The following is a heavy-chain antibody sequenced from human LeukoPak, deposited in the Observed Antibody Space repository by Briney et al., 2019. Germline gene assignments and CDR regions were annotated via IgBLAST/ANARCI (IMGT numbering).Heavy chain of an antibody. CDR3: ARGGYYYDSSGYYLSGY. D-gene: IGHD3-22*01. V-gene: IGHV1-46*01. J-gene: IGHJ4*02. CDR2: INPSGGST. CDR1: GYTFSTHG. Sequence: ASVKVSCKASGYTFSTHGIGWVRQAPGQGLEWMGIINPSGGSTSYAQKFQGRVTMTRDTSTSTVYMELRSLRSEDTAVYYCARGGYYYDSSGYYLSGYWGQGTLVTVSS.